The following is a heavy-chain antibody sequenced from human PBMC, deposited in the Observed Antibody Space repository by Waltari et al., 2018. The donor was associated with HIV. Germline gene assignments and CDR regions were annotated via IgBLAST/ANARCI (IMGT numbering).Heavy chain of an antibody. CDR1: GFSVSRYW. Sequence: EVQLVQSGGGLVQPGGSRSRSCAASGFSVSRYWMHWVRQIPGQGLVWVSRINPDGNTINYADSVRGRFTISRDYAKNTLYLQMNSLRDEDTAMYYCVKDMFGEYDYWGQGTLVTVSS. J-gene: IGHJ4*02. CDR3: VKDMFGEYDY. CDR2: INPDGNTI. D-gene: IGHD3-10*02. V-gene: IGHV3-74*01.